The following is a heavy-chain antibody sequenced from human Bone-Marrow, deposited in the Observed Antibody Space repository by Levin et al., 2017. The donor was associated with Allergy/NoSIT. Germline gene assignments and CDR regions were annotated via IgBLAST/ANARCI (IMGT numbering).Heavy chain of an antibody. Sequence: SQTLSLTCAVYGGSFSGYYWSWIRQPPGKGLEWIGEINHSGSTNYNPSLKSRVTISVDTSKNQFSLKLSSVTAADTAVYYCARGSAIAARHYYYYGMDVWGQGTTVTVSS. V-gene: IGHV4-34*01. CDR1: GGSFSGYY. J-gene: IGHJ6*02. CDR3: ARGSAIAARHYYYYGMDV. D-gene: IGHD6-6*01. CDR2: INHSGST.